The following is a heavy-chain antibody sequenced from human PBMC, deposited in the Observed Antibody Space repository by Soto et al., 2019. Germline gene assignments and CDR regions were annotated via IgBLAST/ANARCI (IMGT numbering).Heavy chain of an antibody. J-gene: IGHJ6*02. Sequence: QVQLVESGGGVVQPGGSLRLSCAASGFTFSRNAMHWVRQAPGKGQEWVAVISYDGSNKYYADSVKGRFTISRDNSKNTLYLQMNSLRAEDTAVYYCARDQLAGTAQYYYYGMDVWGQGTTVTVSS. CDR2: ISYDGSNK. V-gene: IGHV3-30-3*01. CDR3: ARDQLAGTAQYYYYGMDV. CDR1: GFTFSRNA. D-gene: IGHD6-19*01.